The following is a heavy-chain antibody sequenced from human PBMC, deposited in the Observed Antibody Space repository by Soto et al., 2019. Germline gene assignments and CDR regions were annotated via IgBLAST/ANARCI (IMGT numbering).Heavy chain of an antibody. J-gene: IGHJ6*02. CDR1: GFTFSNYN. V-gene: IGHV3-48*02. Sequence: GGSLRLSCAASGFTFSNYNMNWVRQAPGKGLEWVSYITSRSSTIYYADSVKGRFTISRDNAKNSLYLQMNSLRDEDTAVYYCARLDPPFDVMDVWGQGTTVTVSS. CDR2: ITSRSSTI. CDR3: ARLDPPFDVMDV.